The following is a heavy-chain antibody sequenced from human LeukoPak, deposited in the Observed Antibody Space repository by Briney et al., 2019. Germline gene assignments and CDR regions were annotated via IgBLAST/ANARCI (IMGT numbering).Heavy chain of an antibody. CDR3: ARLLDSSSYRGVWDWFDP. J-gene: IGHJ5*02. CDR1: GGSISSSSYY. CDR2: IYYSGST. Sequence: TSETLSLTCSVSGGSISSSSYYWGWIRQPPGKGLEWIGSIYYSGSTYYNPSLKSRVTISVDTSKNQFSLKLSSVTAADTAVYYCARLLDSSSYRGVWDWFDPWGQGTLVTVSS. V-gene: IGHV4-39*01. D-gene: IGHD6-13*01.